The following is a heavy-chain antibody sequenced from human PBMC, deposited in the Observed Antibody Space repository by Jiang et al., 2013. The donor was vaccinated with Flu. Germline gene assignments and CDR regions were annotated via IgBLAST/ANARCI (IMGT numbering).Heavy chain of an antibody. Sequence: SSVKVSCKASGGTFSSYAISWVRQAPGQGLEWMGRIIPILGIANYAQKFQDRVTITRDTSASTAYMELNSLRSEDTAVYYCASAGYSSSWTVVHWGQGTLVTVSS. CDR3: ASAGYSSSWTVVH. V-gene: IGHV1-69*04. CDR2: IIPILGIA. D-gene: IGHD6-13*01. J-gene: IGHJ5*02. CDR1: GGTFSSYA.